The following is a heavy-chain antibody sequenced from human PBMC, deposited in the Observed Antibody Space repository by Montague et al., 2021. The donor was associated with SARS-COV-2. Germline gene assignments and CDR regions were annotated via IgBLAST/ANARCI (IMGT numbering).Heavy chain of an antibody. D-gene: IGHD2-15*01. CDR2: IYYSGST. V-gene: IGHV4-59*01. CDR3: ASHGAYCTGGSCYYVF. CDR1: GGSISTYY. Sequence: SETLSLTCSVSGGSISTYYWSWIRQPPGKGLEWIGYIYYSGSTNYNPSLKSRVTISIDTSKNQFSLELSSVTAADMAVYYCASHGAYCTGGSCYYVFWGQGTLVTVSS. J-gene: IGHJ4*02.